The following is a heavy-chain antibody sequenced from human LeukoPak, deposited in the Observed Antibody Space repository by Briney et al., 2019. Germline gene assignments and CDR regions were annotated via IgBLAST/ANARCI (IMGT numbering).Heavy chain of an antibody. J-gene: IGHJ4*02. D-gene: IGHD3-10*01. CDR2: ISSSSSYI. CDR3: ARDVTRGNFDY. V-gene: IGHV3-21*01. Sequence: PGGSLRLSCAASGFTFSSYSMNWVRQAPGKGLEWVSSISSSSSYIYYADSVKGRFTISRDNAKNSLYLQMNSLRAEDTAVYYCARDVTRGNFDYWGQGILVIVSS. CDR1: GFTFSSYS.